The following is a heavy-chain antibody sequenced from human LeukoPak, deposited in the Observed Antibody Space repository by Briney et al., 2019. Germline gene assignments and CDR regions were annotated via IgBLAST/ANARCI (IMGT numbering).Heavy chain of an antibody. D-gene: IGHD3-9*01. CDR3: ARYYDTLSYMDV. Sequence: PSETLSLTCTVSGGSIISGDYYWTWIRQPPGKGLEWIGYIYYSGRTYYSPSLKSRLAISVYTSKNQFSLNLTSVTAADTAIYFCARYYDTLSYMDVWGKGTTVTVSS. CDR1: GGSIISGDYY. V-gene: IGHV4-30-4*08. J-gene: IGHJ6*03. CDR2: IYYSGRT.